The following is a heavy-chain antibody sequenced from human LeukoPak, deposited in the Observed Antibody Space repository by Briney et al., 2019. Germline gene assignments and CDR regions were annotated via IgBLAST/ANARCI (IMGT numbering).Heavy chain of an antibody. CDR3: ARGGDVVGAVYAFDI. D-gene: IGHD1-26*01. CDR2: INHSGST. CDR1: GGSISSSSDY. V-gene: IGHV4-39*07. Sequence: PSETLSLTCTVSGGSISSSSDYWGWVRQPPGKGLEWIGEINHSGSTNYNPSLKSRVTISVDTSKNQFSLKLSSVTAADTAVYYCARGGDVVGAVYAFDIWGQGTMVTVSS. J-gene: IGHJ3*02.